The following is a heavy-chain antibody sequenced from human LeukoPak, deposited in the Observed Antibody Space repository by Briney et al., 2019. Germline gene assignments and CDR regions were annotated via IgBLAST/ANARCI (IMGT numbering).Heavy chain of an antibody. J-gene: IGHJ4*02. CDR2: IKRKTDGGTT. Sequence: GGSLRLSCAASGFTFSNAWMTWVRQAPGKGLEWVGRIKRKTDGGTTDYAAPVKGRFTISRDDSKNTLFLQMNSLKTEDTAVYYCTSTLGYWGQGTLVTVSS. CDR1: GFTFSNAW. CDR3: TSTLGY. V-gene: IGHV3-15*01.